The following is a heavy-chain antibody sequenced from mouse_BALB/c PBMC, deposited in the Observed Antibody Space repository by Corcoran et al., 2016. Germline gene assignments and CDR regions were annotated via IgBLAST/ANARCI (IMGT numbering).Heavy chain of an antibody. Sequence: EVQLQQSGAELVKPGASVKLSCTASGFNIKDTYMHWVKQRPEQGLEWIGRIDPANGNTKYDPKFQGKATITADTSSNTAYLQLSSLTSEDTAVYYCAIGLTGRDYAMDYWGQGTSVTVSS. CDR1: GFNIKDTY. J-gene: IGHJ4*01. V-gene: IGHV14-3*02. D-gene: IGHD4-1*01. CDR2: IDPANGNT. CDR3: AIGLTGRDYAMDY.